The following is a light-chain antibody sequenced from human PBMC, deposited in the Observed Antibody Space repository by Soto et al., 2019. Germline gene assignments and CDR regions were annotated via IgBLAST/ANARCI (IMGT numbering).Light chain of an antibody. CDR2: SNN. CDR1: SSNIGSNT. J-gene: IGLJ3*02. V-gene: IGLV1-44*01. Sequence: QSVLTQPPSASGTPAQRVTISCSGSSSNIGSNTVNWYQQLPGTAPTLLIYSNNQRHSGVPDRFSGSKSGTSASLAVNGLQSGDEADYYCAAWDDSLNGPLFGGGTKLTVL. CDR3: AAWDDSLNGPL.